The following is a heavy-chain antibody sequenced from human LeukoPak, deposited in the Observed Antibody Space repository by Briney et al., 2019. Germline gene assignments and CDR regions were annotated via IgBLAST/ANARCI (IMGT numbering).Heavy chain of an antibody. CDR1: GGSISSGDYY. J-gene: IGHJ5*02. D-gene: IGHD7-27*01. Sequence: SETLSLTCTVSGGSISSGDYYWTWIRQPAWKGPEWIGRIHTTGSTNYSPSLQSRVTISIDTSKNQFSLRLSSVTAADTAVYFCARVWNRGWLDPWGRGTLVTVSS. CDR3: ARVWNRGWLDP. V-gene: IGHV4-61*02. CDR2: IHTTGST.